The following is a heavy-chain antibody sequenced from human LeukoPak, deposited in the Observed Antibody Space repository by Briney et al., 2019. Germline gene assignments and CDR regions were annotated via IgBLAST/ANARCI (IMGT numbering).Heavy chain of an antibody. CDR2: ISSSDGST. CDR1: GFTFSNYA. D-gene: IGHD2-2*01. V-gene: IGHV3-23*01. J-gene: IGHJ6*03. CDR3: ARTPAAMRGWYNYYYKDV. Sequence: GGSLRLSCAASGFTFSNYAMSWVRQAPGKGLEWVSAINGSAISSSDGSTYYADSVKCLFTISRDNSKNTQYLQMNGLRAEDTAVYYCARTPAAMRGWYNYYYKDVWGKGTTVTVSS.